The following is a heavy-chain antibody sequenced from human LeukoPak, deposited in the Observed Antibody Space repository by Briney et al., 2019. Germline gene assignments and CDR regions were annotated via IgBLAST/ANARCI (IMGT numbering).Heavy chain of an antibody. CDR3: ARVYDYVWGSYRYDWFDP. CDR1: GFTFSSYW. CDR2: INSDGSST. Sequence: GGSLRLSCAASGFTFSSYWMHWVRQAPGKGLVGVSRINSDGSSTSYADSVKGRFTISRDNAKNTLYLQMNSLRAEDTAVYYCARVYDYVWGSYRYDWFDPWGQGTLVTVSS. J-gene: IGHJ5*02. D-gene: IGHD3-16*02. V-gene: IGHV3-74*01.